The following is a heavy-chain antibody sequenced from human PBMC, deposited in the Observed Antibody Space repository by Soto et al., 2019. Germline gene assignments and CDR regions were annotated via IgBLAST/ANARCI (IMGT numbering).Heavy chain of an antibody. Sequence: PGGALRLSCAASGFTFRTYAMIWVLQAPWKGLEWVSSIDYSGTYTKYADSVRGRFTISRDNSKNTLYLQMSSLRAEDTAVYYCARAAIFGVVNYMESYYYGMDFWGQGTKVTVSS. J-gene: IGHJ6*02. V-gene: IGHV3-23*05. CDR2: IDYSGTYT. D-gene: IGHD3-3*01. CDR1: GFTFRTYA. CDR3: ARAAIFGVVNYMESYYYGMDF.